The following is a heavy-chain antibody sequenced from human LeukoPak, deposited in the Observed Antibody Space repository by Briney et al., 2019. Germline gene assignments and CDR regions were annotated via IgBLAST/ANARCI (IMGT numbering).Heavy chain of an antibody. CDR3: AREGSSSSSEYYFDY. V-gene: IGHV1-2*02. CDR1: GYTFTGYY. Sequence: ASVKVSCKASGYTFTGYYMHWVRQAPGQGLEWMGWINPNSGGTNYAQKFQGRVTMTRDTSISTAYMELSRLRSDDTAVYYCAREGSSSSSEYYFDYWGQGTPVTVSS. CDR2: INPNSGGT. J-gene: IGHJ4*02. D-gene: IGHD6-6*01.